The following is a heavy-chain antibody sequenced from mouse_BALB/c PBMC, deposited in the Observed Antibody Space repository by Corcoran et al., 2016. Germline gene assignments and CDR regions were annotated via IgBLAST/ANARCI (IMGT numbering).Heavy chain of an antibody. J-gene: IGHJ3*01. V-gene: IGHV1-9*01. CDR1: GYTFSSYW. Sequence: QVQLQQSGAELMKPGASVKISCKATGYTFSSYWIEWVKQRPGHGLEWIGEILPGSGSTNYNEKFKGKATFTADTSSNTAYMQLSSLTSEDSAVYCCAREYGNYGGFAYWGQGTLVTVSA. CDR2: ILPGSGST. D-gene: IGHD2-10*02. CDR3: AREYGNYGGFAY.